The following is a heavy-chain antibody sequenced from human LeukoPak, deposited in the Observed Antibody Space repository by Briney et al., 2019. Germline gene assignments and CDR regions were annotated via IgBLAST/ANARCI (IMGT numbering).Heavy chain of an antibody. D-gene: IGHD5-18*01. CDR2: IIPIFGTA. CDR1: GGTFSSYA. CDR3: ARDTEGYSYGLGDY. Sequence: SVKVSCKASGGTFSSYAISWVRQAPGQGLEWMGGIIPIFGTANYAQKFQGRVTITADKSTSTAYMELSSLRSEDTAVYYCARDTEGYSYGLGDYWGQGTLVTVSS. V-gene: IGHV1-69*06. J-gene: IGHJ4*02.